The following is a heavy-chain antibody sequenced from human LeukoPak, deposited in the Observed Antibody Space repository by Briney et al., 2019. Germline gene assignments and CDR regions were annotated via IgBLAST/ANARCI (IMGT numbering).Heavy chain of an antibody. CDR3: TREGAGYQN. D-gene: IGHD3-9*01. CDR2: TYYRSKWYN. Sequence: SQTLSLTCAISGDSFSSNSAGWDWLRQSPWRGLEWLGRTYYRSKWYNDYAVSGKSRIIINPDTSKNQFSLQLNSVTPEDTAVYYCTREGAGYQNWGQGTLVTVSS. CDR1: GDSFSSNSAG. V-gene: IGHV6-1*01. J-gene: IGHJ4*02.